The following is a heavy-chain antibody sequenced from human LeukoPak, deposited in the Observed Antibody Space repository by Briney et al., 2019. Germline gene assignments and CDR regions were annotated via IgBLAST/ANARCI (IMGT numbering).Heavy chain of an antibody. CDR1: GGTFRSYA. V-gene: IGHV1-69*04. J-gene: IGHJ2*01. CDR2: IIPILGIA. CDR3: ARDDGDYWYFDL. D-gene: IGHD4-17*01. Sequence: SVKVSCKASGGTFRSYAISWVRQAPGQGLEWMGRIIPILGIANYAQKFQGRVTITADKSTSTAYMELSSLRSEDTAVYYCARDDGDYWYFDLWGRGTLVTVSS.